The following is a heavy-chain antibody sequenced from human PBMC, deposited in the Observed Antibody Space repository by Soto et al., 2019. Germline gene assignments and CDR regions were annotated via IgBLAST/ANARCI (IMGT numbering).Heavy chain of an antibody. V-gene: IGHV3-53*02. CDR2: LFGGGTT. J-gene: IGHJ4*02. D-gene: IGHD1-26*01. CDR3: ARGGIVATNYYFDY. CDR1: GFNVNRNT. Sequence: EVQLVETGGGLIQPGGSLRLSCAASGFNVNRNTMSWVRQAPGKGLEWVSVLFGGGTTCYADSVKGRSTISRDISKNTLYLYLNTLSAEDTAVYYCARGGIVATNYYFDYWGQGSLVTVSS.